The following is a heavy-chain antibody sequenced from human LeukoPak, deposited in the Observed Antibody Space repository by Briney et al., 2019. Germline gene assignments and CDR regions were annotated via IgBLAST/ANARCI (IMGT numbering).Heavy chain of an antibody. V-gene: IGHV4-31*03. CDR3: ARARGPASFDY. J-gene: IGHJ4*02. CDR2: IYYSGST. CDR1: GGSISSSGYY. Sequence: TLSLTCTVSGGSISSSGYYWSWIRQHPGKGLEWIGYIYYSGSTYYNPSLKSRVTISVDTSKNHFSLKLSSVTAADTAVYYCARARGPASFDYWGQGTLVTVSS.